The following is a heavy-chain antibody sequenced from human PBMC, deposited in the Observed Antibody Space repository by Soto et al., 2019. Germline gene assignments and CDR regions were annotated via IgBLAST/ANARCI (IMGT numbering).Heavy chain of an antibody. CDR2: ISSSSSYI. CDR3: ARTRITMVRGVPYGMDV. Sequence: GGSLRLSCAASGFTFSSYSMNWVRQAPGKGLEWVSSISSSSSYIYYADSVKGRFTISRDNAKNSLYLQMNSLRAEDTAVYYCARTRITMVRGVPYGMDVWGQGTTVTVSS. J-gene: IGHJ6*02. D-gene: IGHD3-10*01. V-gene: IGHV3-21*01. CDR1: GFTFSSYS.